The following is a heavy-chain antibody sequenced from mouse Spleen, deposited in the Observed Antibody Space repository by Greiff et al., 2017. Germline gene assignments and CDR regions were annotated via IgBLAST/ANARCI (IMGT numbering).Heavy chain of an antibody. CDR3: ARNSYYGDYGYFDV. Sequence: QVQLKESGPGLVQPSQSLSITCTVSGFSLTSYGVHWVRQSPGKGLEWLGVIWSGGSTDYNAAFISRLSISKDNSKSQVFFKMNSLQANDTAIYYCARNSYYGDYGYFDVWGAGTTVTVSS. V-gene: IGHV2-2*02. J-gene: IGHJ1*01. CDR2: IWSGGST. CDR1: GFSLTSYG. D-gene: IGHD2-13*01.